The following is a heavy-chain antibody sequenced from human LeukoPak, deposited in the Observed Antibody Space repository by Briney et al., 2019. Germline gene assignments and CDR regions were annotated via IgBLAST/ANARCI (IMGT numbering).Heavy chain of an antibody. V-gene: IGHV3-30-3*01. CDR3: AREFWVYCSSSSCAEITNYYYYGMDV. J-gene: IGHJ6*02. Sequence: GGSLRLSCAASGFTFSSYAMHWVRQAPGKGLEWVAVISYDGSNKYYADSVKGRFTISRDNSKNTLYLQMNSLRAEDTTVYYCAREFWVYCSSSSCAEITNYYYYGMDVWGQGTTVTVSS. CDR1: GFTFSSYA. CDR2: ISYDGSNK. D-gene: IGHD2-2*01.